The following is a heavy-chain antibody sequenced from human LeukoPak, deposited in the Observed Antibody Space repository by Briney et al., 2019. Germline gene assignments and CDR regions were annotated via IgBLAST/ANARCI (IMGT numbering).Heavy chain of an antibody. Sequence: GGSLRLSCAASGFTFSSYGMHWVRQAPGKGLEWVAFIRYDGSNKYYADSVKGRFTISRDNSKNTLYLQMNSLRAEDTAVYYCAKDGYSSGWYLAPVYYYYMDVWGKGTTVTISS. J-gene: IGHJ6*03. CDR1: GFTFSSYG. CDR3: AKDGYSSGWYLAPVYYYYMDV. D-gene: IGHD6-19*01. CDR2: IRYDGSNK. V-gene: IGHV3-30*02.